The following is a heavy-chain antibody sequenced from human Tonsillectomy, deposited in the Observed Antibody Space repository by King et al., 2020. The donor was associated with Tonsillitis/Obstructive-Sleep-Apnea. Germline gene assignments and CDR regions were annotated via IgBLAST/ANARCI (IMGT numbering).Heavy chain of an antibody. CDR1: GYTFTSYY. D-gene: IGHD4-11*01. CDR2: INPSGGST. J-gene: IGHJ4*02. Sequence: QVQLVESGAEVKKPGASVKVSCTASGYTFTSYYMHWVRQAPGQGLEWMGIINPSGGSTSYPQKFQGRVTMTRDTSTSTVYMELSSLRSEDTAVYYCARPLVDDYRELSYWGQGTLVTVSS. V-gene: IGHV1-46*01. CDR3: ARPLVDDYRELSY.